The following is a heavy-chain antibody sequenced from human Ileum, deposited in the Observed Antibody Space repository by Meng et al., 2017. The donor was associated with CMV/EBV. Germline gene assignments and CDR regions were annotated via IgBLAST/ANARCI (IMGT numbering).Heavy chain of an antibody. CDR3: TRSWIHLWSHDFDY. D-gene: IGHD5-18*01. CDR1: GYSFTGHN. V-gene: IGHV1-2*06. Sequence: QVALVQSGAGIKKPGDSVKVSCKASGYSFTGHNIHWGRQAPGQGLEWMGRINPNTGDTKNAQNFQGRVTMTRDTSNGTAYMELTNLRSDDTAVYFCTRSWIHLWSHDFDYWGQGTLVTVFS. J-gene: IGHJ4*02. CDR2: INPNTGDT.